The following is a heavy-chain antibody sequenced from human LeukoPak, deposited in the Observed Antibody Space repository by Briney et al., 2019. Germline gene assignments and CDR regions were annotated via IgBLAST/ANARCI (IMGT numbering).Heavy chain of an antibody. CDR2: INHSGST. J-gene: IGHJ5*02. D-gene: IGHD6-13*01. CDR3: ARHHIAAEVDWFDP. Sequence: NPSETLSLTCAVYGGSFSGYYWSWIRQPPGKGLEWIGEINHSGSTNYNPSLKSRVTISVDTSKNQFSLKLSSVTAADTAVYYCARHHIAAEVDWFDPWGQGTLVTVSS. V-gene: IGHV4-34*01. CDR1: GGSFSGYY.